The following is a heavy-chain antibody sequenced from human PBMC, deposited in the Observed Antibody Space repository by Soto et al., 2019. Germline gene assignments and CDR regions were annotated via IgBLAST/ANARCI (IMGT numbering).Heavy chain of an antibody. Sequence: SVKVSCKASGGTFSSYAISWVRQAPGQGLEWMGGIIPIFGTANYAQKFQGRVTITADESTSTAYMELSSLRSEDTAVYYCARSSSSRTYYYYYYGMDVWGQGTTVTVSS. CDR3: ARSSSSRTYYYYYYGMDV. D-gene: IGHD6-13*01. CDR2: IIPIFGTA. CDR1: GGTFSSYA. V-gene: IGHV1-69*13. J-gene: IGHJ6*02.